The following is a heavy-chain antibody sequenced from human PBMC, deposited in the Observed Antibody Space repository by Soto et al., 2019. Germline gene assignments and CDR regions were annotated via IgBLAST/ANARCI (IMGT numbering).Heavy chain of an antibody. D-gene: IGHD2-15*01. Sequence: EVQLVESGGGLVKPGGSLRLSCAASGFTFSNAWMNWVRQAPGKGLEWVGRIKSKTDGGTTDYAAPVKGRFTISRDDSKNTLYLQMNSLKTEDTAVYYCTSQIAGYLSDGLDYWGQGTLVTVSS. CDR2: IKSKTDGGTT. CDR1: GFTFSNAW. J-gene: IGHJ4*02. V-gene: IGHV3-15*07. CDR3: TSQIAGYLSDGLDY.